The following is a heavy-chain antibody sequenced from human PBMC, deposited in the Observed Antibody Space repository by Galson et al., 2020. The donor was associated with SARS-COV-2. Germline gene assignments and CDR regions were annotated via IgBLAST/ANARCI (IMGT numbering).Heavy chain of an antibody. CDR1: GGSISSSSYY. J-gene: IGHJ4*01. CDR2: FYFGGNT. V-gene: IGHV4-39*07. CDR3: AREADPVTPHDY. D-gene: IGHD4-17*01. Sequence: SETLSLTCSVSGGSISSSSYYWGWIRQPPGKGLEWIGSFYFGGNTYYNPSLKSRVTISLDTSKNHFSLRVTSVTAADTAVYYCAREADPVTPHDYWGHGTLVTVSS.